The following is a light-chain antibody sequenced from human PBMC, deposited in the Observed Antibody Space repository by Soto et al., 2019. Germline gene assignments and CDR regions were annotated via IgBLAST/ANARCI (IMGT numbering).Light chain of an antibody. J-gene: IGLJ1*01. CDR3: SAHAGSNNYV. CDR1: SRDVGAYSS. Sequence: QSVLTQPPSASXSPGESVTVSCAGTSRDVGAYSSVAWYQQHPGKAPKLIIYEVTKRPSGVPDRFSVARSGNTAFLTVSGLQADDEADYYCSAHAGSNNYVFGNGTKVTAL. V-gene: IGLV2-8*01. CDR2: EVT.